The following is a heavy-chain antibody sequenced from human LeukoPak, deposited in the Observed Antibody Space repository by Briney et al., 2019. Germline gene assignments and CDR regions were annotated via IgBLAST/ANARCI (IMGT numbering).Heavy chain of an antibody. CDR1: GFPFSGYW. CDR2: IKEDGSEA. V-gene: IGHV3-7*04. J-gene: IGHJ4*02. Sequence: PGGSLRLSCAASGFPFSGYWMTWVRQAPGRGLEWVATIKEDGSEAYFGDSVKGRFAISRDNAKNSLYLQMNSLRGEDRAVYYCARGGANRFDYWGQGTLVTVSS. D-gene: IGHD3-16*01. CDR3: ARGGANRFDY.